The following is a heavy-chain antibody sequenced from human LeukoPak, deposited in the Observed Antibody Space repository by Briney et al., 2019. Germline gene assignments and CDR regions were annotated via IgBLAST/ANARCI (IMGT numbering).Heavy chain of an antibody. CDR2: ISYDASNK. CDR3: ARGSGSSTRGWFDP. D-gene: IGHD6-13*01. Sequence: GGSLRLSCAASGFTFSSNAMHWVRQAPGKGLEWAAVISYDASNKYYADSVKGRFTISRDNSKNTLYLQMNSLRGEDTSVYYCARGSGSSTRGWFDPWDQGTLVTVSS. CDR1: GFTFSSNA. J-gene: IGHJ5*02. V-gene: IGHV3-30-3*01.